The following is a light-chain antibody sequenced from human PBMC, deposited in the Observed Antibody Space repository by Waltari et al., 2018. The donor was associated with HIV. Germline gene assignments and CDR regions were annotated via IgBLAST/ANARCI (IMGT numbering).Light chain of an antibody. V-gene: IGKV1-5*03. CDR3: QQYNSFTWT. CDR1: QSISTW. J-gene: IGKJ1*01. Sequence: DIQMTQSPSTRSAYVGDRGTSTCRASQSISTWLAWYQQKPGKAPKLLIYKASTLESGVPTRCSGSGSGTEFTLTISSLQPDDFATYYGQQYNSFTWTFGQGTKVEIE. CDR2: KAS.